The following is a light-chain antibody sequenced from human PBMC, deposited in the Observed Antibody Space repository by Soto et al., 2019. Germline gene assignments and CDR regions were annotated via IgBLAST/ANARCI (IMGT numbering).Light chain of an antibody. CDR3: PQYDSSPPWK. CDR2: GAS. J-gene: IGKJ1*01. Sequence: EIVLTQSPGTLSLSPGERATLACRASQSVSSSYLAWYQKNPGQAPRLLIYGASSRATGLRDRFSGSGSGTAFTLTISSLEPEDFAVYYCPQYDSSPPWKFGQGTKVDI. CDR1: QSVSSSY. V-gene: IGKV3-20*01.